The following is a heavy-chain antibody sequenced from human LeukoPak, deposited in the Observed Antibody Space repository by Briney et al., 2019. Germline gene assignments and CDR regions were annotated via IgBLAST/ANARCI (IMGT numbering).Heavy chain of an antibody. J-gene: IGHJ4*02. CDR2: IRYDGRNK. V-gene: IGHV3-30*02. CDR1: GFTFSTYG. Sequence: GGSLRLSCAASGFTFSTYGMHWIRQAPGKGLEWVAFIRYDGRNKYYADSVKGRFTISRDNSKNTLYLQMNSLRAEDTAVYYCARGSGYTYAFTGRERTKSRLDYWGQGTLVTVSS. D-gene: IGHD5-18*01. CDR3: ARGSGYTYAFTGRERTKSRLDY.